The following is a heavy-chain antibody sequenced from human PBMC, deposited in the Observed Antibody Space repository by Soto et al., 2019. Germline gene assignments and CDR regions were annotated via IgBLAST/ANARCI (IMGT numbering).Heavy chain of an antibody. CDR3: ARVYPSDDFWSGYYPDY. CDR1: GGSISRGDYY. CDR2: IYYSGST. J-gene: IGHJ4*02. V-gene: IGHV4-30-4*01. D-gene: IGHD3-3*01. Sequence: SETLSLTCTVSGGSISRGDYYWSWIRQPPGKGLEWIGYIYYSGSTYYNPSLKSRVTISVDTSKNQFSLKLSSVTAADTAVYYCARVYPSDDFWSGYYPDYWGQGTLVTVSS.